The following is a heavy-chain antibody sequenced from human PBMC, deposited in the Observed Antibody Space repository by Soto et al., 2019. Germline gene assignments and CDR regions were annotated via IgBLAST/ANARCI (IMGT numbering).Heavy chain of an antibody. D-gene: IGHD2-2*01. Sequence: GGSLRLSCAASGFTFSSYGMHWVRQAPGKGLEWVAVIWYDGSNKYYADSVKSRFTISIDNSKNTLYLQMNSLRAEDTAVYYCARELEVVPAAIDYYYGMDVWGQGTTVTVSS. CDR2: IWYDGSNK. CDR3: ARELEVVPAAIDYYYGMDV. V-gene: IGHV3-33*01. J-gene: IGHJ6*02. CDR1: GFTFSSYG.